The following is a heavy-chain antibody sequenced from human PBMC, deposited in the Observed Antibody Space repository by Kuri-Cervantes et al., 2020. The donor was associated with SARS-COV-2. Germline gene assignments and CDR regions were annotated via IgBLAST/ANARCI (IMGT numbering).Heavy chain of an antibody. Sequence: GESLKISCAASGFTFSSYSMNWVRQAPGKGLEWVSYISSSSSTIYYADSVKGRFTTSRDNSKNTLYLQMNSLRAEDTAVYYCARAYYDILTGYYSLDYWGQGTLVTVSS. V-gene: IGHV3-48*01. D-gene: IGHD3-9*01. CDR3: ARAYYDILTGYYSLDY. CDR1: GFTFSSYS. CDR2: ISSSSSTI. J-gene: IGHJ4*02.